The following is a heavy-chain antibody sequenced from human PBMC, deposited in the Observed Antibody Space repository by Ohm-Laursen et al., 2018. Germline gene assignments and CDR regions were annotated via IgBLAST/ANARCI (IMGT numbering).Heavy chain of an antibody. D-gene: IGHD4-17*01. Sequence: GSLRLSCAASGFTFSSYSMNWVRRAPGKGLEWVANIKQDGSEKYYVDSVKGRFTISRDNAKNSLYLQMNSLRAEDTAVYYCARLGTGDYDAFDIWGQGTMVTVSS. J-gene: IGHJ3*02. CDR2: IKQDGSEK. CDR3: ARLGTGDYDAFDI. V-gene: IGHV3-7*01. CDR1: GFTFSSYS.